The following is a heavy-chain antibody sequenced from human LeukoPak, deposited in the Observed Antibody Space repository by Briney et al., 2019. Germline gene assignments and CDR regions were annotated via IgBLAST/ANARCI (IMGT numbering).Heavy chain of an antibody. J-gene: IGHJ4*02. V-gene: IGHV1-2*02. CDR1: GYTFTGYY. CDR2: TNPNSGGT. CDR3: ARGTEMATIYTY. Sequence: VASVKVSCKAPGYTFTGYYMHWVRQAPGQGLEWMGWTNPNSGGTNYAQKFQGRVTMTRDTSISTAYMELSRLRSDDTAVYYCARGTEMATIYTYWGQGTLVTVSS. D-gene: IGHD5-24*01.